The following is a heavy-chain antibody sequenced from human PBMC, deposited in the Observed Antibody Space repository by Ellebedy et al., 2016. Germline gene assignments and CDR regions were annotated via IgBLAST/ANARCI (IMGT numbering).Heavy chain of an antibody. D-gene: IGHD5-24*01. V-gene: IGHV3-23*01. J-gene: IGHJ5*02. CDR3: AKDKLRLEMATPRGWFDP. Sequence: GESLKISCAASGFTFSSYAMSWVRQAPGKGLEWVSAISGSGGSTYYADSVKGRFTISRDNSKNTLYLQMNSLRAEDTAVYYCAKDKLRLEMATPRGWFDPWGQGTLVTVSS. CDR2: ISGSGGST. CDR1: GFTFSSYA.